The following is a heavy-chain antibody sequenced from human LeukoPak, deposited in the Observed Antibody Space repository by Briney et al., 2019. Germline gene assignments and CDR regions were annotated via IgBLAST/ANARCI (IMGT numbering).Heavy chain of an antibody. D-gene: IGHD3-22*01. V-gene: IGHV3-11*01. CDR1: GFTFSDYY. Sequence: PGGSLRLSCAASGFTFSDYYMSWIRQAPGKGLEWVSYIDNSGSTIYYADSLRGRFTISRDNAKNSLYLQINGLRVDDTAVYYCAKSWRYYDSSNYYAFDIWGQGTMVTVSS. CDR3: AKSWRYYDSSNYYAFDI. CDR2: IDNSGSTI. J-gene: IGHJ3*02.